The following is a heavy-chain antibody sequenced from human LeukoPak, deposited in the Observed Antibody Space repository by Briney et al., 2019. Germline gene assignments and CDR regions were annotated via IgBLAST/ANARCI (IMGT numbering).Heavy chain of an antibody. J-gene: IGHJ4*02. CDR1: GFTFSSYG. D-gene: IGHD5-18*01. V-gene: IGHV3-30*02. CDR2: IRYDGSNK. Sequence: GGSLRLSCAASGFTFSSYGMHWVRQAPGKGLEWVAFIRYDGSNKYYADSVKGRFTISRDNSKNTLYLQMNSLRAEDTAVYYCAKERDAAMVTIDYWGQGTLVTVSS. CDR3: AKERDAAMVTIDY.